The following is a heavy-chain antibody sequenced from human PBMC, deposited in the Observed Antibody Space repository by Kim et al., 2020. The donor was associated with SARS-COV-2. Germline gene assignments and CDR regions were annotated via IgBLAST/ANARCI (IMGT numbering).Heavy chain of an antibody. Sequence: GESLKISCKGSGYSFTSYWIGWVRQMPGKGLEWMGIIYPGDSDTRYSPSFQGQVTISADKSISTAYLQWSSLKASDTAMYYCARHGSSYYDSSGHPMDFDYWGQGTLVTVSS. D-gene: IGHD3-22*01. J-gene: IGHJ4*02. V-gene: IGHV5-51*01. CDR3: ARHGSSYYDSSGHPMDFDY. CDR2: IYPGDSDT. CDR1: GYSFTSYW.